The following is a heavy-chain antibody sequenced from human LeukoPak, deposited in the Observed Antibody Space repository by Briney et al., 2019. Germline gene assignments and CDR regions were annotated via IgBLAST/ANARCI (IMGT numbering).Heavy chain of an antibody. CDR2: IIPIFETP. D-gene: IGHD6-19*01. Sequence: SVKVSCKASGGTFKSYAISWVRQAPGQGLEWMGGIIPIFETPNYAQKFQGRVTITADESTSTAYMELSSLRSDDSAVYYCARDVIAVAGTGGDYWGQGTLVTVSS. CDR3: ARDVIAVAGTGGDY. V-gene: IGHV1-69*13. J-gene: IGHJ4*02. CDR1: GGTFKSYA.